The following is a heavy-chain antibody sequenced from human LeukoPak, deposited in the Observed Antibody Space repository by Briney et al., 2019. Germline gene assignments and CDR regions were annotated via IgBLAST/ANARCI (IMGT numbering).Heavy chain of an antibody. J-gene: IGHJ5*02. CDR2: IYTSGST. CDR3: ARDPMVRGYSWFDP. D-gene: IGHD3-10*01. V-gene: IGHV4-4*07. Sequence: SETLSLTCTVSGGSISSYYWSWIRQPAGKGLEWIGRIYTSGSTNYNPSLKSRVTMSVDTSKNQFSLKLSSVTAADTAVYYCARDPMVRGYSWFDPWGQGTLVTVSS. CDR1: GGSISSYY.